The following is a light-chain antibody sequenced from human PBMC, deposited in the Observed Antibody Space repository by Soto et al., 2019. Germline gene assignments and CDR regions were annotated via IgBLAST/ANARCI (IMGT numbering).Light chain of an antibody. CDR3: SSYTSTSSDV. CDR1: SSNIGSNT. V-gene: IGLV1-44*01. J-gene: IGLJ1*01. Sequence: QSVLTQPPSASGTPGQRVTISCSGSSSNIGSNTVNWYQQLPGTAPKLLIYSNNQRPSGVPDRFSGSKSGTSASLTISGLQAEDEAEYYCSSYTSTSSDVFGTGTKVTVL. CDR2: SNN.